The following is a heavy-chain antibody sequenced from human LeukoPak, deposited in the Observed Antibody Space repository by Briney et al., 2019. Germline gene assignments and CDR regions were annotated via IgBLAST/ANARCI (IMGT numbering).Heavy chain of an antibody. D-gene: IGHD6-19*01. CDR1: GFTFSLYA. Sequence: GGSLRLSCAASGFTFSLYAMSWVRQAPGKGLEWVSFISGSGDSTSYADSVKGRFTISRDNSKTTLYLQMDSLRAEDTAVYYCAKHRLGSQDNYFDYWGQGTLVTVSS. CDR2: ISGSGDST. CDR3: AKHRLGSQDNYFDY. J-gene: IGHJ4*02. V-gene: IGHV3-23*01.